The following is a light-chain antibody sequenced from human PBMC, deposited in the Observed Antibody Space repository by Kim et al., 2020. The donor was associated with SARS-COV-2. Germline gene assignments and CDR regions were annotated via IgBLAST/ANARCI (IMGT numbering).Light chain of an antibody. CDR1: QGITNS. J-gene: IGKJ4*01. CDR2: AAS. CDR3: LHYWTYPFT. V-gene: IGKV1-16*02. Sequence: DIQMTQSPSSLSASVGDTVTITCRASQGITNSLAWFQQIPGKVPKPLIFAASRLQSGVPSKFTGSGSGTDFTLTINNLQPEDFGTYYCLHYWTYPFTFAGGTKVDIK.